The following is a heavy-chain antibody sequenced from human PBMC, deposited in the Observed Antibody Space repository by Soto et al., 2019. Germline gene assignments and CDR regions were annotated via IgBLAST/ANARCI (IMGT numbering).Heavy chain of an antibody. J-gene: IGHJ4*02. CDR2: INPILSMS. Sequence: QVQLVQSGADVQRPGSSVRVSCKASGDTFNFYSINWVRQAPGLGLQWMGRINPILSMSNYAPRFQGRVTMTADKSTSTAYMELSSLRSEDTAMYYCATSYGSGYRAFDSWGQGSPGHRLL. V-gene: IGHV1-69*02. D-gene: IGHD3-10*01. CDR1: GDTFNFYS. CDR3: ATSYGSGYRAFDS.